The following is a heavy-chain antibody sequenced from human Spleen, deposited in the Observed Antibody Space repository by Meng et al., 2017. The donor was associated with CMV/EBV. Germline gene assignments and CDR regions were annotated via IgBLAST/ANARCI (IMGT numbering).Heavy chain of an antibody. V-gene: IGHV4-31*03. CDR2: IYYSGST. CDR1: GGSISSGGYY. CDR3: ARGPSRRLQFSFDY. D-gene: IGHD5-24*01. Sequence: QGQLQGSGQGLVKPSQTLSLPCTVFGGSISSGGYYWSWIRQHPGKGLEWIGYIYYSGSTYYNPSLKSRVTISVDTSKNQFSLKLSSVTAADTAVYYCARGPSRRLQFSFDYWGQGTLVTVSS. J-gene: IGHJ4*02.